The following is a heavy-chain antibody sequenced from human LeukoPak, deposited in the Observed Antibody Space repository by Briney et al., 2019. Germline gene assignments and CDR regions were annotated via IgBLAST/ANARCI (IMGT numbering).Heavy chain of an antibody. J-gene: IGHJ5*02. D-gene: IGHD3-22*01. Sequence: SVTVSCKASGYTFTSYYMHWVRQAPGQGLEWMGIINPSGGSTSYAQKFQGRVTMARDTSTSTVYMELSSLRSEDTAVYYCARWYYDSSGPVGWFDPWGQGTPVTASS. CDR2: INPSGGST. CDR1: GYTFTSYY. V-gene: IGHV1-46*01. CDR3: ARWYYDSSGPVGWFDP.